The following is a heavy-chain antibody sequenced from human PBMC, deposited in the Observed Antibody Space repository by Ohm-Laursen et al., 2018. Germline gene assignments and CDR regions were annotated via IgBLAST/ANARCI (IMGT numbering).Heavy chain of an antibody. CDR3: ARDREYYYGSGLFGVYYGMDV. CDR2: MNPNSGNT. V-gene: IGHV1-8*01. CDR1: GYTFTSYD. D-gene: IGHD3-10*01. J-gene: IGHJ6*02. Sequence: GASVKVSCKASGYTFTSYDINWVRQATGQGLEWMGWMNPNSGNTGYAQKFQGRVTMTRNTSISTAYMELSSLRSEDTAVYYCARDREYYYGSGLFGVYYGMDVWGQGTTVTVSS.